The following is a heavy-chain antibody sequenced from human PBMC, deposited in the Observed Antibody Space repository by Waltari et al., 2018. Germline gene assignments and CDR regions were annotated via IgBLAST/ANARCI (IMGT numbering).Heavy chain of an antibody. Sequence: QVQLQESGPGLVKPSQTLSLTCTVPGGAISSGGYYWSWIRPHPGNGLECIGYIYYSASTYYNPSLKSRVTISVDTSKNPFSLKLSSVTAAATAVYYCAGLISLYLDYWGQGTLVTVSS. CDR3: AGLISLYLDY. V-gene: IGHV4-31*03. CDR1: GGAISSGGYY. J-gene: IGHJ4*02. CDR2: IYYSAST. D-gene: IGHD2-2*01.